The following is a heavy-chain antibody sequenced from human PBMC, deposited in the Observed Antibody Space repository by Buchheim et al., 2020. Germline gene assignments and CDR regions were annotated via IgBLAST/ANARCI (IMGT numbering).Heavy chain of an antibody. D-gene: IGHD1-26*01. J-gene: IGHJ4*02. V-gene: IGHV3-33*01. CDR1: GFTFSSYG. CDR2: IWYDGSNK. Sequence: QVQLVESGGGVVQPGRSLRLSCAASGFTFSSYGVHWVRQAPGKGLEWVAVIWYDGSNKYYADSVKGRFTISRDNSKNTLYLQMTILRAEDTAVYYCARDRRRELPVFHFDYWGQGTL. CDR3: ARDRRRELPVFHFDY.